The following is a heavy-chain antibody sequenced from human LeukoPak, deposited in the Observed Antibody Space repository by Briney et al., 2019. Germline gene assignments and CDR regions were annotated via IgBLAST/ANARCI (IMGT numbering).Heavy chain of an antibody. Sequence: GESLKISCKGSGYTFHNYWIAWVRQMPGKGLEWMGIIYPDDSDARYSPSFQGQVSISAAKSITTAYLQWSSLKASDTAMYYCARHRGYGGDYDYWGQGTLVTVSS. CDR2: IYPDDSDA. V-gene: IGHV5-51*01. CDR3: ARHRGYGGDYDY. J-gene: IGHJ4*02. CDR1: GYTFHNYW. D-gene: IGHD2-21*01.